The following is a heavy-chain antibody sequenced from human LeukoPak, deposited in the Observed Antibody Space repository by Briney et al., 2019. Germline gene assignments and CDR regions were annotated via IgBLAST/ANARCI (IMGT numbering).Heavy chain of an antibody. Sequence: GGSLRLSCAASGFTFSSYGMHWVRQAPGKGLEWVAVIWYDGSNKYYADSVKGRFTISRDNSENTLYLQMNSLRAEDTAVYYCAREDGVLRYFDWLSPPGGYWGQGTLVTVSS. D-gene: IGHD3-9*01. CDR2: IWYDGSNK. CDR1: GFTFSSYG. J-gene: IGHJ4*02. V-gene: IGHV3-33*01. CDR3: AREDGVLRYFDWLSPPGGY.